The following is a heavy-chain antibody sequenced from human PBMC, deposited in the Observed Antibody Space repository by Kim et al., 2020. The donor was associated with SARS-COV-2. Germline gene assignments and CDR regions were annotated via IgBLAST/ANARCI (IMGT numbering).Heavy chain of an antibody. CDR3: ATALGLTSAFDV. CDR1: GYTFIAYS. Sequence: ASVKVSCKASGYTFIAYSLHWVRQAPGQGLQWMGRINPITRAPNYAQHLQVRVALTTDTSTRAAYMELSRLTSEDTAVYFCATALGLTSAFDVWGPGTT. D-gene: IGHD3-16*01. J-gene: IGHJ6*02. CDR2: INPITRAP. V-gene: IGHV1-2*06.